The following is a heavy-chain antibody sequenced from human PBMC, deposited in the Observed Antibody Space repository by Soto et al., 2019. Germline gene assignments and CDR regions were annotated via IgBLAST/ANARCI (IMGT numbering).Heavy chain of an antibody. CDR1: GGSISSGGYS. J-gene: IGHJ4*02. V-gene: IGHV4-30-2*01. CDR2: IYHSGST. D-gene: IGHD6-19*01. Sequence: QLQLQESGSGLVKPSQTLSLTCAVSGGSISSGGYSWSWIRQPPGKGLEWIGYIYHSGSTYYNPSLKSRVTISVDRSKDQFSLKLSSVTAADTAVYYCARAGGLGAVAADYWGQGTLVTVSS. CDR3: ARAGGLGAVAADY.